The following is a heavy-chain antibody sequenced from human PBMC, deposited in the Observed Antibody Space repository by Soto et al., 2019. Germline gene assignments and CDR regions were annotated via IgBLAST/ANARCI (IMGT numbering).Heavy chain of an antibody. CDR3: AREYSSGWNDAFDI. Sequence: GGSLRLSCAASGFTFSSYWMHWVRQAPGKGLVWVSRINSDGSSTSYADSVKGRFTISRDNAKNTLYLQMNSLRAEDTAVYYCAREYSSGWNDAFDIWRQGAMVTVSS. V-gene: IGHV3-74*01. D-gene: IGHD6-19*01. CDR2: INSDGSST. CDR1: GFTFSSYW. J-gene: IGHJ3*02.